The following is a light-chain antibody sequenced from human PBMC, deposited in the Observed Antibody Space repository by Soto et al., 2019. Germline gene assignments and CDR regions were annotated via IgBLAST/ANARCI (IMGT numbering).Light chain of an antibody. CDR1: QGIGNN. J-gene: IGKJ5*01. V-gene: IGKV1-39*01. Sequence: IQMTQSPSSLSASVGDRVTITCRASQGIGNNLNWYQQTPGKAPKFLIYAASNLQGGVPSRFSGSGSGTDFTLTISSLQPEDFATYYCQQSHSTPITFGQGTRLEIK. CDR2: AAS. CDR3: QQSHSTPIT.